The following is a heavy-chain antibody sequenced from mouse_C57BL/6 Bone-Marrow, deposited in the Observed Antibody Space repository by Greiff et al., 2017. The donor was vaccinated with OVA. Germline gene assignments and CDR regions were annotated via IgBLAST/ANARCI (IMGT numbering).Heavy chain of an antibody. Sequence: EVQLQQSGPGMVKPSQSLSLTCTVTGYSITSGYDWHWIRHFPGNKLEWMGYISYSGSTNYNPSLKSRISITHDTSKNHFFLKLNSVTTEDTATYYCARGGGYYDYFDYWGQGTTLTVSS. V-gene: IGHV3-1*01. J-gene: IGHJ2*01. D-gene: IGHD2-3*01. CDR1: GYSITSGYD. CDR2: ISYSGST. CDR3: ARGGGYYDYFDY.